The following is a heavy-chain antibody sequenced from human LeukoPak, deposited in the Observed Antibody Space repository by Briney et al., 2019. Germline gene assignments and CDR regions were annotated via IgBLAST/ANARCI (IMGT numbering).Heavy chain of an antibody. CDR3: ARVTKYYYDSSGYNEY. J-gene: IGHJ4*02. CDR1: GYTFTSYG. D-gene: IGHD3-22*01. Sequence: VASVKVSCKASGYTFTSYGISWVRQAPGQGLEWMGWISAYNGNTNYAQKLQGRVTMTTDTSTSTAYMELRSLRSDDTAVYYCARVTKYYYDSSGYNEYWGQGTLVTVSS. V-gene: IGHV1-18*01. CDR2: ISAYNGNT.